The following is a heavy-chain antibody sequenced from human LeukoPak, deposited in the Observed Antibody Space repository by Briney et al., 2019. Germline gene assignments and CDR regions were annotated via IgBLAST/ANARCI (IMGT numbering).Heavy chain of an antibody. V-gene: IGHV4-34*01. D-gene: IGHD3-16*01. CDR2: INHSGST. Sequence: PSETLSLTCAVYGGSFSGYYWSWIRQPPGKGLEWIGVINHSGSTNYNPSLKSRVTISVDTSKNQFSLKLSSVTAADTAVYYCARGFGANWFDPWGQGTLVTVSS. J-gene: IGHJ5*02. CDR3: ARGFGANWFDP. CDR1: GGSFSGYY.